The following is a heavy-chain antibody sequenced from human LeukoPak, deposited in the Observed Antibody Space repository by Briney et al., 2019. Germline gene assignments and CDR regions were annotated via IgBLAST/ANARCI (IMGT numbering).Heavy chain of an antibody. D-gene: IGHD3-22*01. CDR1: GFTFSSYA. Sequence: GSLRLSCAASGFTFSSYAMSWVRQAPGKGLEWVSAISGSGGSTYYADSVKGRFTISRDNSKNTLYLQMNSLRAEDTAVYYCAKECYDYDSSGYYYPYYFDYWGQGTLVTVSS. V-gene: IGHV3-23*01. J-gene: IGHJ4*02. CDR2: ISGSGGST. CDR3: AKECYDYDSSGYYYPYYFDY.